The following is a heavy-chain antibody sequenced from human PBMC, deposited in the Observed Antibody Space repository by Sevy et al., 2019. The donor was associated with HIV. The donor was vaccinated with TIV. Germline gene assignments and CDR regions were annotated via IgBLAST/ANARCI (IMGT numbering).Heavy chain of an antibody. CDR1: GFIFSGYS. J-gene: IGHJ4*02. Sequence: GGSLRLSCAVSGFIFSGYSMNWVRQAPGKGLEWVSYISSSSDIIYYADSVKGRFTISRDNARNSLYLQMNSLRDEDTSVYYCARIIAAADTFDYWGQGALVTVSS. CDR2: ISSSSDII. V-gene: IGHV3-48*02. D-gene: IGHD6-25*01. CDR3: ARIIAAADTFDY.